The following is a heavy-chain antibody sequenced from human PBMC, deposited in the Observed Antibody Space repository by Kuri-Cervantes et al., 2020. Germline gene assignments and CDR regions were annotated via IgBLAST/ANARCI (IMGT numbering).Heavy chain of an antibody. J-gene: IGHJ4*02. V-gene: IGHV3-23*01. CDR1: GFTFSSYG. D-gene: IGHD5-12*01. CDR2: MSPSDGYP. CDR3: AKGSDSGYDQDY. Sequence: GESLKISCAASGFTFSSYGMHWVRQAPGKGLEWVSSMSPSDGYPYYADSVKGRFTISRDNSKNTLFPQMNSLRAEDTAVYYCAKGSDSGYDQDYWGQGSLVTVSS.